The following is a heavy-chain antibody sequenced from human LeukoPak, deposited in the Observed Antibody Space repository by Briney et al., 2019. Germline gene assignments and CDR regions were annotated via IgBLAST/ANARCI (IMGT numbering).Heavy chain of an antibody. CDR3: ARGYDILDHFDY. J-gene: IGHJ4*02. V-gene: IGHV3-33*01. D-gene: IGHD3-9*01. Sequence: GGSLRLSCAASGFTFSSYGMHWVRRAPGRGLEWVAVIWYDGSNKYYADSVKGRFTISRDNSKNTLYLQMNSLRAEDTAVYYCARGYDILDHFDYWGQGTLVTVSS. CDR1: GFTFSSYG. CDR2: IWYDGSNK.